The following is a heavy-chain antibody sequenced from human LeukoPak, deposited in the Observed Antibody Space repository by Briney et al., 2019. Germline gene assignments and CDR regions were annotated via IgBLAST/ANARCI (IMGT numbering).Heavy chain of an antibody. J-gene: IGHJ5*02. CDR1: GGTFSSYA. CDR2: IIPIFGIA. Sequence: GSSVKLSCKASGGTFSSYAISWVRQAPGQGLGWMGRIIPIFGIANYAQKFQGRVTITAGKSTSTAYMELSSLRSEDTAVYYCARQIAAAGGGWFDPCGQGTLVTVSS. CDR3: ARQIAAAGGGWFDP. V-gene: IGHV1-69*04. D-gene: IGHD6-13*01.